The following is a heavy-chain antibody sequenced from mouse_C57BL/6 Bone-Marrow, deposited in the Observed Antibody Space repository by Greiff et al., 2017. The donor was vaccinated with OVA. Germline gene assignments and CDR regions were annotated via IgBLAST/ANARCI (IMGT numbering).Heavy chain of an antibody. CDR3: ARRAYYSNYFDY. Sequence: VQLQQSGPELVKPGASVKISCKASGYSFTDYNMNWVKQSNGKSLEWIGVINPNYGTTSYNQKFKVKATLTVDQSSITAYMQLNILTSEDSAVYYWARRAYYSNYFDYWGQGTTLTVSS. J-gene: IGHJ2*01. CDR2: INPNYGTT. D-gene: IGHD2-5*01. V-gene: IGHV1-39*01. CDR1: GYSFTDYN.